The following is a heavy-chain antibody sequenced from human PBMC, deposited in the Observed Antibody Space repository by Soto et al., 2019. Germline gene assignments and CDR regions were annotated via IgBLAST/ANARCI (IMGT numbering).Heavy chain of an antibody. CDR2: IYYRGST. Sequence: PSETLSLTCNVSCGSISTPDYYRSWIRQPPGKGLEWIGYIYYRGSTYYNPSLESRVAISIDTSKNQFSLNLTSVTAADTAVYYCVSDYDSGGYIGYWGQGTLVTV. D-gene: IGHD3-22*01. V-gene: IGHV4-30-4*01. CDR3: VSDYDSGGYIGY. J-gene: IGHJ4*02. CDR1: CGSISTPDYY.